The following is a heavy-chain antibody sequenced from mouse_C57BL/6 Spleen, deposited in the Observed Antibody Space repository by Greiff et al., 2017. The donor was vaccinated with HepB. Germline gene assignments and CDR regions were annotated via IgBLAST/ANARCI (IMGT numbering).Heavy chain of an antibody. CDR3: ARGSSTMISYFDY. Sequence: EVKLVESGPELVKPGASVKISCKASGYSFTGYYMNWVKQSPEKSLEWIGEINPSTGGTTYNQKFKAKATLTVDKSSSTAYMQLKSLTSEDSAVYYCARGSSTMISYFDYWGQGTTLTVSS. CDR2: INPSTGGT. V-gene: IGHV1-42*01. CDR1: GYSFTGYY. J-gene: IGHJ2*01. D-gene: IGHD2-4*01.